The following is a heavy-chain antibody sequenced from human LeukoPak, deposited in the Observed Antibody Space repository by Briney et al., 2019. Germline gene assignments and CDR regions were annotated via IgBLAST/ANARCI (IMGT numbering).Heavy chain of an antibody. CDR3: ANRDY. Sequence: GGSLRLSCAASGFTFSSYGMHWVRQAPGKGLEWMAVISYDGKNGYYADSVEGRFTISRDNSKNTVYLQMNTLRAEDTAVYYCANRDYWGQGTLVTVSS. CDR1: GFTFSSYG. CDR2: ISYDGKNG. J-gene: IGHJ4*02. V-gene: IGHV3-30*18.